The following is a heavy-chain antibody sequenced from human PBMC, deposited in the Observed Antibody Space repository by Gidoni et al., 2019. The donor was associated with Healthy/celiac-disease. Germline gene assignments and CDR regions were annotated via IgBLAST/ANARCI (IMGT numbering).Heavy chain of an antibody. V-gene: IGHV3-74*01. CDR3: ARERGTYGDYVPFDY. J-gene: IGHJ4*02. CDR2: INSDGSST. Sequence: EVQLVESGGGLVQPGGSLRLSCAASGFTFSSYWMHWVRQAPGKGLVWVSRINSDGSSTSYADSGKGRFTITRDNAKNTLYLQMNSLRAEDTAVYYCARERGTYGDYVPFDYWGQGTLVTVSS. D-gene: IGHD4-17*01. CDR1: GFTFSSYW.